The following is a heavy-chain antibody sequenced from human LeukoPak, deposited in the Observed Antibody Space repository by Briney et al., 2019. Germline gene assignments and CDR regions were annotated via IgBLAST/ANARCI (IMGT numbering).Heavy chain of an antibody. CDR1: GFTSGDYA. CDR2: IRSKDYGGTT. Sequence: PGRSLRLSCTASGFTSGDYAMSWFRQAPGKGREWVGFIRSKDYGGTTEYAASVKGRFTISRDDSKSIAYLQMNSLKTEDTAVYYCTSGVDYGDRFYYYYGMDVWGQGTTVTVSS. J-gene: IGHJ6*02. D-gene: IGHD4-17*01. V-gene: IGHV3-49*03. CDR3: TSGVDYGDRFYYYYGMDV.